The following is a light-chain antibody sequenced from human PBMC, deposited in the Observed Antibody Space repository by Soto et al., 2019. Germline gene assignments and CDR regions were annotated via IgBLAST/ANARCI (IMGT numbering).Light chain of an antibody. V-gene: IGLV2-14*03. CDR1: SNDVGGYKY. CDR3: SSYSSNNILSYV. Sequence: QSALTQPASVSGAPGLSITISCTGTSNDVGGYKYVSWYQQRPGTAPKLIMFEVNNRPSGVSDRFSGSRSANTASLTISGLQAQDEADYYCSSYSSNNILSYVFGTGTKLTVL. J-gene: IGLJ1*01. CDR2: EVN.